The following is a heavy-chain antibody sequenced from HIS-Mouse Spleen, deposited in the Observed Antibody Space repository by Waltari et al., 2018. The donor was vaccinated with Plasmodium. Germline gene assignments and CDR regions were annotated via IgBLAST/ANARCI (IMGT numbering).Heavy chain of an antibody. CDR3: ARGQLGIDAFDI. Sequence: QVQLQQCRAGLLKPSDTLSLTCAVYGASFSGYSWVWNRQPPGKGLEWIGEINHSGSTNYNPSLKSRVTISVDTSKNQFSLKLSSVTAADTAVYYCARGQLGIDAFDIWGQGTMVTVSS. CDR1: GASFSGYS. J-gene: IGHJ3*02. D-gene: IGHD7-27*01. V-gene: IGHV4-34*01. CDR2: INHSGST.